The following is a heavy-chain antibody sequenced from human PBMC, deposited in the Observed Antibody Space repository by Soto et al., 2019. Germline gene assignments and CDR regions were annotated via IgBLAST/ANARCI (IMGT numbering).Heavy chain of an antibody. Sequence: SETLSLTCTVSGGSISSGGYSWSWIRQPPGKGLEWIGYIYHSGSTYYNPSLKSRVTISVDRSKNQFSLKLSSVTAADTAVYYCARGVPYSYGTYYFDYWGQGTLVTVSS. V-gene: IGHV4-30-2*01. CDR3: ARGVPYSYGTYYFDY. CDR2: IYHSGST. CDR1: GGSISSGGYS. D-gene: IGHD5-18*01. J-gene: IGHJ4*02.